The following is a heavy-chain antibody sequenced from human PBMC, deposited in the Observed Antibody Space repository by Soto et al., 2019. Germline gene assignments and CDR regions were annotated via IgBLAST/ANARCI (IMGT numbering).Heavy chain of an antibody. J-gene: IGHJ4*02. Sequence: QVQLVESGGGLVEPGGSLRLSCVASGFTFIDYSMSWFRQAPGKGLEWVSYISSAGFYINYAISVKGRFTISRDNAKNAVYLQMNRLRAEDTAVFYCARGPSVDGAGTWSISGPGWDDSLGQGTLVTVSS. D-gene: IGHD3-10*01. CDR2: ISSAGFYI. V-gene: IGHV3-11*06. CDR3: ARGPSVDGAGTWSISGPGWDDS. CDR1: GFTFIDYS.